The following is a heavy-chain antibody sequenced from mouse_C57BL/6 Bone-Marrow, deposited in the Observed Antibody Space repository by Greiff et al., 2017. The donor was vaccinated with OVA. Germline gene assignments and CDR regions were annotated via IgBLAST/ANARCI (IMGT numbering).Heavy chain of an antibody. CDR3: TRSYSNYGDFDY. CDR2: INPSNGGT. V-gene: IGHV1-53*01. J-gene: IGHJ2*01. D-gene: IGHD2-5*01. CDR1: GYTFTSYW. Sequence: QVQLQQPGTELVKPGASVKLSCKASGYTFTSYWMHWVKQRPGQGLEWIGNINPSNGGTNYNEKFKSKATLTVDKSSSTAYMELRSLTSEDSAVYYGTRSYSNYGDFDYWGQGTTLTVSS.